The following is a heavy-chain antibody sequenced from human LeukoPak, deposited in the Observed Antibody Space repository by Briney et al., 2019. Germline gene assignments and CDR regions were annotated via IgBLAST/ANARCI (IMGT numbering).Heavy chain of an antibody. CDR3: ARGGAARPDY. CDR1: GFTFSSYG. Sequence: GGSLRLSCAASGFTFSSYGINWVRQTPGKGLEWVSYISSSSSAINYADSVRGRFAISRDNAKNSLYLQMNSLRPEDTAVYYCARGGAARPDYWGQGTLVTVSS. D-gene: IGHD6-6*01. V-gene: IGHV3-48*01. J-gene: IGHJ4*02. CDR2: ISSSSSAI.